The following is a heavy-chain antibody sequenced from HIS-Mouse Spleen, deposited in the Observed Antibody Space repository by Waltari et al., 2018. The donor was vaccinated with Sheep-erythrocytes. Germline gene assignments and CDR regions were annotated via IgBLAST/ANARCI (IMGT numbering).Heavy chain of an antibody. CDR2: ISWDSGSI. V-gene: IGHV3-9*01. J-gene: IGHJ4*02. Sequence: MNRVRQAPGKGLERVSGISWDSGSIGHPDSRKGRFTTSSDHARNSRYLQMNRLRAEDTALYYWAKDISRNIVVVPAAVGDYWGQGTLVTVSS. CDR3: AKDISRNIVVVPAAVGDY. D-gene: IGHD2-2*01.